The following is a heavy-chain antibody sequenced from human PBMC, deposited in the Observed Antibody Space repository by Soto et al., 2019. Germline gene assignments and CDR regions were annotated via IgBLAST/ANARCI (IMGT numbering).Heavy chain of an antibody. J-gene: IGHJ4*02. D-gene: IGHD6-19*01. Sequence: PGGSLRLSCAASGFTFSSNGMHWVRQAPGKGLEWVAVIWYDGNKKYYGDSVRGRFTISRDNSKNTLYLEMNSLRAEDTAVYYCAKGGSGCQRCRRSSNDTVDYWGQGTLVTVSS. V-gene: IGHV3-33*03. CDR3: AKGGSGCQRCRRSSNDTVDY. CDR2: IWYDGNKK. CDR1: GFTFSSNG.